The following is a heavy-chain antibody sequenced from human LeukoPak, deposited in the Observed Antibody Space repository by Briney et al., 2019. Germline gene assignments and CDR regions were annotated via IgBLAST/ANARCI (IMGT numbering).Heavy chain of an antibody. CDR3: ARGGDSSTWDFAY. CDR1: GFTFSSYS. J-gene: IGHJ4*02. CDR2: ITSSSRYI. Sequence: PGGSLRLSCAASGFTFSSYSMNWVRQAPGKGLEWLSSITSSSRYIWYADSVKGRFTISRDNAKNSVYLQMDSPRADDTAVYFCARGGDSSTWDFAYWGQGTLVTVSS. V-gene: IGHV3-21*01. D-gene: IGHD6-13*01.